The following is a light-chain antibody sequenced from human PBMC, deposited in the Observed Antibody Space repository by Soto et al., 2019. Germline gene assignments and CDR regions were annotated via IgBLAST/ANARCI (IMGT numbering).Light chain of an antibody. CDR3: QQYNKWPLT. CDR1: ESVSNN. J-gene: IGKJ4*01. V-gene: IGKV3-15*01. CDR2: GAS. Sequence: EIVLTQSPATLSVSQGERATLSCRASESVSNNLAWYQQKPGQAPRLLIFGASARANGIPARFSGSGSGTEFTLTISSLQSEDFAVYYCQQYNKWPLTFGGGTKVEIK.